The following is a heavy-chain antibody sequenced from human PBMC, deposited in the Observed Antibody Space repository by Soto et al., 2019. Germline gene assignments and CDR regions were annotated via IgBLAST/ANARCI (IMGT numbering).Heavy chain of an antibody. Sequence: ASVKVSCKASGYTFTSYGISWVRQAPGQGLEWMGWISAYNGNTNYAQKLQGRVTMTTDTSTSTAYMELRSLRSDDTAVYYCARGRIVVVPAANPETYYGMDVWGQGTTVTVSS. CDR3: ARGRIVVVPAANPETYYGMDV. D-gene: IGHD2-2*01. CDR2: ISAYNGNT. CDR1: GYTFTSYG. V-gene: IGHV1-18*01. J-gene: IGHJ6*02.